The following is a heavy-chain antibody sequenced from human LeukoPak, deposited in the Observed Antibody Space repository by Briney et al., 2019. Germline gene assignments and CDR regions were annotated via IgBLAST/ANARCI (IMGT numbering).Heavy chain of an antibody. CDR3: ARDLRGGGSYYYDSSGYYSNWFDP. V-gene: IGHV3-21*01. Sequence: GGSLRLSCAASGFTFSSYSMNWVRQAPGKGLEWVSSISSGGIYIYYADSVKGRFTISRDNAKNSLYLRMNSLRAEDTAVYYCARDLRGGGSYYYDSSGYYSNWFDPWGQGTLVTVSS. CDR1: GFTFSSYS. CDR2: ISSGGIYI. D-gene: IGHD3-22*01. J-gene: IGHJ5*02.